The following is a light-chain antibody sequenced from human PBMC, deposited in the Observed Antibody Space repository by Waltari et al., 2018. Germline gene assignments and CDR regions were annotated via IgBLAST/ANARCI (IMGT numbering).Light chain of an antibody. CDR2: RDN. J-gene: IGLJ3*02. CDR3: QVWDTNTML. Sequence: SYDLTQPLSVSVALGQTARITCGGDNIGNKNVHWYQQKPGQAPVLVSYRDNHRPSGIPERFSGSNSGNTATLTISGAQAGDEADYYCQVWDTNTMLFGGGAKLTVV. CDR1: NIGNKN. V-gene: IGLV3-9*01.